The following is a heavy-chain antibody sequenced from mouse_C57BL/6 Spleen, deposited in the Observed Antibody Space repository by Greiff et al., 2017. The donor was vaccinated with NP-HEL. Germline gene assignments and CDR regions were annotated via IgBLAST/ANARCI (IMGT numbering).Heavy chain of an antibody. CDR2: ISSGSSTI. D-gene: IGHD1-1*01. J-gene: IGHJ3*01. CDR3: ARQGYGSGAWFAC. V-gene: IGHV5-17*01. Sequence: EVQVVESGGGLVKPGGSLKLSCAASGFTFSDYGMHWVRQAPEKGLEWVAYISSGSSTIYYADTVKGRFTISRDNAKNTLFLQMTSLRSEDTAMYYCARQGYGSGAWFACWGQGTLVTVSA. CDR1: GFTFSDYG.